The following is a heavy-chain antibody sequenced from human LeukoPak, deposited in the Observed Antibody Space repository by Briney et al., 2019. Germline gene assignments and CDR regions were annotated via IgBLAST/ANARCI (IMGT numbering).Heavy chain of an antibody. Sequence: GGSLRLSCAASGFTFDDYTMHWVRQAPGKGLEWVSLIRWDGGRTYYADSVKGRFTISRDNRKNSLYLQMSSLRTEDTAFYYCAKGSSSYRYFDYWGQGTLVTVSS. J-gene: IGHJ4*02. CDR1: GFTFDDYT. CDR3: AKGSSSYRYFDY. D-gene: IGHD6-19*01. V-gene: IGHV3-43*01. CDR2: IRWDGGRT.